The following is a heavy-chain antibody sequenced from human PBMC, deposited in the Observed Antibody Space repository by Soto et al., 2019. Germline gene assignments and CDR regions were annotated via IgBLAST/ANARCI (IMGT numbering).Heavy chain of an antibody. J-gene: IGHJ3*02. Sequence: GGSLRLSCAASGFTFSDHYMDWVRQAPGKGLEWVGRTRNKANSYTTEYAASVKGRFTISRDDSKNSLYLQMNSLKTEDTAVYYCARGGGCSGGSCYFDAFDIWGQGTMVTVSS. V-gene: IGHV3-72*01. CDR3: ARGGGCSGGSCYFDAFDI. D-gene: IGHD2-15*01. CDR2: TRNKANSYTT. CDR1: GFTFSDHY.